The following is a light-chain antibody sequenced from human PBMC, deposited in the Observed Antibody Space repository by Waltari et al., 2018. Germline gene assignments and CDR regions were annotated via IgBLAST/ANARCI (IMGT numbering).Light chain of an antibody. CDR3: LLTYSGVRV. Sequence: QAVVTQEPSLTVSPGGTVTLTCAPSTGAVTSGHYTYWFQQTPGHAPRTLIYDTTNKHPGTPARFSGSLLWCKAALTLSGAQPEDEAEYYCLLTYSGVRVFGGGTKLTVL. J-gene: IGLJ3*02. CDR1: TGAVTSGHY. CDR2: DTT. V-gene: IGLV7-46*01.